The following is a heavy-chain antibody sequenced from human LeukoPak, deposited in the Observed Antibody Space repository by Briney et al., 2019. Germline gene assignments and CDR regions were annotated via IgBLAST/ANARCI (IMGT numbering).Heavy chain of an antibody. D-gene: IGHD2-2*01. Sequence: ASVKVSCKASGYTFTDYYMHWVRQAPGQGLEWMGWITPNSGGTNYAQKFQGRVTMTRDTSISTAYMELSSLNSDDTAIYYCARGLAVVLPTAMVYWGQGTLVTVSS. CDR2: ITPNSGGT. V-gene: IGHV1-2*02. CDR3: ARGLAVVLPTAMVY. J-gene: IGHJ4*02. CDR1: GYTFTDYY.